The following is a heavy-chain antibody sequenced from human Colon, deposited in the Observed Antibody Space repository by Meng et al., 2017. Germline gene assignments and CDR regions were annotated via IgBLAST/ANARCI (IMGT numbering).Heavy chain of an antibody. CDR1: GFIFSNYG. D-gene: IGHD6-6*01. CDR3: AKDLEYSDGWTTPTNDDY. CDR2: INRGGENT. V-gene: IGHV3-23*01. Sequence: GESLKISCAASGFIFSNYGMYRVRQAPGKGLEWVSTINRGGENTHYADSVKGRFTISRDNSKNTLYLQMNSLRVEDTAIYYCAKDLEYSDGWTTPTNDDYWGQGTLVTVSS. J-gene: IGHJ4*02.